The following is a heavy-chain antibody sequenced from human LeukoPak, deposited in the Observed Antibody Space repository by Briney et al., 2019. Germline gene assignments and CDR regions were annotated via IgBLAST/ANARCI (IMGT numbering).Heavy chain of an antibody. Sequence: PGGSLRPSCAASGFTFSDYYMSWIRQAPGKGLEWVSYISSSGSTIYYADSVKGRFTISRDNAKNSLYLQMNSLRAEDTAVYYCARSRITIFGVYDYWGQGTLVTVSS. D-gene: IGHD3-3*01. CDR1: GFTFSDYY. CDR3: ARSRITIFGVYDY. CDR2: ISSSGSTI. V-gene: IGHV3-11*01. J-gene: IGHJ4*02.